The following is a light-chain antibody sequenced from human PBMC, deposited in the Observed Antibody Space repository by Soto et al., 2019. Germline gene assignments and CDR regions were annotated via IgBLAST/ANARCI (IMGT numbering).Light chain of an antibody. CDR3: QQSLSTHGK. Sequence: DIQMTQSPSSLSASVGDRVIITCRASQSISNYLNWYQQRPGKAPKLLIYAASSLHSGVPSRFSGGGSATDFTLTMSSLEPEDFETYYCQQSLSTHGKFGKGTKVDI. CDR1: QSISNY. J-gene: IGKJ1*01. CDR2: AAS. V-gene: IGKV1-39*01.